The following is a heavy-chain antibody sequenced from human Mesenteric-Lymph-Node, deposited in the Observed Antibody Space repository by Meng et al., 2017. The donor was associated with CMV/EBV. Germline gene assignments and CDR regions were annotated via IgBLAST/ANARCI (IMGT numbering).Heavy chain of an antibody. CDR3: VRDGTGITAFDY. V-gene: IGHV1-18*01. Sequence: ASVKVSCKTSGYTFTSYGISWVRQAPGRGLEWMGWITTYNGHTKYAQKVQDRVTMTTDTSTATAYMELRSLRFDDTAVYFCVRDGTGITAFDYWGQGTLVTVSS. J-gene: IGHJ4*02. CDR1: GYTFTSYG. CDR2: ITTYNGHT. D-gene: IGHD1-14*01.